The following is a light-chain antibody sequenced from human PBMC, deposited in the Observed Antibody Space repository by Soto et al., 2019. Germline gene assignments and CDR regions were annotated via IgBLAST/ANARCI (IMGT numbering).Light chain of an antibody. CDR1: QGISSY. CDR2: AAS. CDR3: QQYYSYPRP. J-gene: IGKJ2*01. V-gene: IGKV1-8*01. Sequence: AIRMTQSTSSLSASKGDRVTITCRASQGISSYLACYQQQPGKAPKLLIYAASTLQSGFPSRFSGSGSGTDFTLTIRCLQSEDFATYYCQQYYSYPRPFGQGNKREIK.